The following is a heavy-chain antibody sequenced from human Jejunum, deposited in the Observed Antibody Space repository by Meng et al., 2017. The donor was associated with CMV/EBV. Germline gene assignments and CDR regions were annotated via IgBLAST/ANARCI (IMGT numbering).Heavy chain of an antibody. CDR1: GFSLSSYR. CDR2: IGTGSTK. D-gene: IGHD5/OR15-5a*01. CDR3: VRDPVVSGLDV. V-gene: IGHV3-48*04. J-gene: IGHJ6*02. Sequence: SCTSSGFSLSSYRMGGVRQAPGKGLEWVAYIGTGSTKYYADSLAGRFTVSRDDAKNSLYLQMNSLRGEDTAVYFCVRDPVVSGLDVWGQGTTVTVSS.